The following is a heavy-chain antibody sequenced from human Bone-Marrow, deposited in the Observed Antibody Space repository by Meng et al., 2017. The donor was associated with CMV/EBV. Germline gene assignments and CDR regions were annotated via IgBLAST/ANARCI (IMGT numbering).Heavy chain of an antibody. Sequence: SQTLSLTCDVYGGSLSNYYWSWIRQPPGKGLEWIGEVHPSGSTNYNPSLKSRVTISVDASKNQFSLRLSSVTAADTAIYYCARGSTRDKFDPWGQGTLVTVSS. CDR2: VHPSGST. CDR3: ARGSTRDKFDP. V-gene: IGHV4-34*01. CDR1: GGSLSNYY. J-gene: IGHJ5*02. D-gene: IGHD5-24*01.